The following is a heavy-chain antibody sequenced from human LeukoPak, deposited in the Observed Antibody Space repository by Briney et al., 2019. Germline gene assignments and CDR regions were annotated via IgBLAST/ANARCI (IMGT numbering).Heavy chain of an antibody. V-gene: IGHV3-74*01. CDR2: INSDGSST. D-gene: IGHD6-13*01. Sequence: GGSLGLSCAASGFTFSSYWMHWVRQAPGKGLVWVSRINSDGSSTSYADSVKGRFTISRDNAKNTLYLQMNSLRAEDTAIYYCVRDLQRHYLGVAVAGRRRWFDPWGQGTLVTVSS. CDR1: GFTFSSYW. CDR3: VRDLQRHYLGVAVAGRRRWFDP. J-gene: IGHJ5*02.